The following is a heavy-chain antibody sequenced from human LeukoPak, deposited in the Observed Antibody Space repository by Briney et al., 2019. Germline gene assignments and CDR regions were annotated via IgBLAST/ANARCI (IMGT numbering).Heavy chain of an antibody. CDR2: IYYSGST. J-gene: IGHJ3*02. Sequence: PSETLSLTCTVSGGSISSYYWSWIRQPPGKGLEWIGYIYYSGSTNYNPSLKSRVTISVDTSKNQFSLKLSSVTAADTAVYYCASVVPAGSYGSEGAFDIWGQGTMVTVSS. V-gene: IGHV4-59*01. CDR1: GGSISSYY. D-gene: IGHD3-10*01. CDR3: ASVVPAGSYGSEGAFDI.